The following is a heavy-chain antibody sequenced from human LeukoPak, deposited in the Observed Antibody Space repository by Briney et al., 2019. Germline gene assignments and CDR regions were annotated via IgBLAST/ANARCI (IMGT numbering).Heavy chain of an antibody. V-gene: IGHV3-20*04. D-gene: IGHD3-22*01. Sequence: GGSLRLSCAASGFTFDDYGMSWVRQAPGKGLEWVSGINWNGGSTGYADSVKGRFTISRDNAKNSLYLQMNSLRAEDTALYYCARGRSYYYDSSGYYYAYYFDYWGQGTLVTVSS. CDR3: ARGRSYYYDSSGYYYAYYFDY. CDR1: GFTFDDYG. CDR2: INWNGGST. J-gene: IGHJ4*02.